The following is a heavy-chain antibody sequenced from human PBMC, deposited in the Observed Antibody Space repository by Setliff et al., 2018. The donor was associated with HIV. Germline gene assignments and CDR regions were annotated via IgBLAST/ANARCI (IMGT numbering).Heavy chain of an antibody. CDR1: GFTFSNYA. Sequence: GGSLRLSCAASGFTFSNYAMSWVRQAPGEGLEWVSAILSTGERKFYADSVKGRFTISRDNTKNTVYLQMNSLRAEDTAEYYCARTRYECWPYYYYCIDVWGKGTTVTGAS. J-gene: IGHJ6*03. CDR3: ARTRYECWPYYYYCIDV. D-gene: IGHD3-3*01. V-gene: IGHV3-23*01. CDR2: ILSTGERK.